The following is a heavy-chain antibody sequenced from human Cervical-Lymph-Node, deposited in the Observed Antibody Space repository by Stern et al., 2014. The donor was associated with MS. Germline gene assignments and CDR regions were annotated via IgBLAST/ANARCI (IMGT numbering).Heavy chain of an antibody. J-gene: IGHJ5*02. Sequence: QVTLKESGPVLVKPTETLTLTCAVSGFSVNYTNMGVSWIRQSPGKALEWLAHVFGSDETSYSASLKSRLTISKDTSRNHVVLTMTNMDPVDTATYAVFGLVVSSNFFDPWGRGTLVTVSS. CDR2: VFGSDET. CDR1: GFSVNYTNMG. D-gene: IGHD3/OR15-3a*01. CDR3: FGLVVSSNFFDP. V-gene: IGHV2-26*01.